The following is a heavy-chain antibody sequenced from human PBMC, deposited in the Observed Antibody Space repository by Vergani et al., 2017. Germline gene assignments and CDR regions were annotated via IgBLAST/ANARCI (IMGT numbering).Heavy chain of an antibody. CDR3: ARDPDIVVVPAAPYYYYYYGMDV. Sequence: QVQPVQSGAEVKKPGASVKVSCNASGYTFTSYGISWVRQAPGQGLEWMGWISAYNGNTNYAQKLQGRVTMTTDTSTSTAYMELRSLRSDDTAVYYCARDPDIVVVPAAPYYYYYYGMDVWGQGTTVTVSS. D-gene: IGHD2-2*01. J-gene: IGHJ6*02. V-gene: IGHV1-18*04. CDR1: GYTFTSYG. CDR2: ISAYNGNT.